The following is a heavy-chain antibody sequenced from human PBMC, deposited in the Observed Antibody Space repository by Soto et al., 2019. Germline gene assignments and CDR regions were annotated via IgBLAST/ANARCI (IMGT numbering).Heavy chain of an antibody. V-gene: IGHV5-10-1*01. CDR3: APLARTQVGDASDI. D-gene: IGHD1-26*01. Sequence: GESLKISCQGSGYSLTSYWISWVRQLPGKGLEWMGRIDHSDSYTNYSPSVQCHVTISADKSISTAYLQWSSLKASDTARYYCAPLARTQVGDASDIWGQGKMVTVSS. CDR2: IDHSDSYT. J-gene: IGHJ3*02. CDR1: GYSLTSYW.